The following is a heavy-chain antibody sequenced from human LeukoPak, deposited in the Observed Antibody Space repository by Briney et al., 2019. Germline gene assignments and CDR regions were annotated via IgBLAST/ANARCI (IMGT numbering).Heavy chain of an antibody. J-gene: IGHJ3*02. CDR2: INTNTGNP. CDR1: GYTFTSYA. CDR3: ARDCSGGSCYDRGANDAFDI. D-gene: IGHD2-15*01. Sequence: ASVKVSCKASGYTFTSYAMNWVRQAPGQGPEWTGWINTNTGNPTYAQGFTGRFVFSLDTSVSTAYLQISSLKTEDTAVYYCARDCSGGSCYDRGANDAFDIWGQGTMVTVSS. V-gene: IGHV7-4-1*02.